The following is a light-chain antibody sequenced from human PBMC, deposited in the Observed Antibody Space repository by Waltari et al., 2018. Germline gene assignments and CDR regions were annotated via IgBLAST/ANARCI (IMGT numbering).Light chain of an antibody. CDR3: SSYTSNGTLV. J-gene: IGLJ1*01. CDR1: GSDVCAYNY. CDR2: GVN. Sequence: QSALTQPASVSGSPGQSITISCIGTGSDVCAYNYVSWHRQLPGKAPKVMIYGVNNRPSGVSNRFSGSKSGNTASLIISGLQADDEADYYCSSYTSNGTLVFGTGTKVTVV. V-gene: IGLV2-14*01.